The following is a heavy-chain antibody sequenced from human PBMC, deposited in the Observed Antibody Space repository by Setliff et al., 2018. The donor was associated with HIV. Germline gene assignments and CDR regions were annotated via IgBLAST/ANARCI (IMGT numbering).Heavy chain of an antibody. D-gene: IGHD3-16*01. V-gene: IGHV1-69*02. J-gene: IGHJ6*03. Sequence: SVKVSCKASGGTFSSYTINWVRQAPGQGLEWMGRSIPILGIGNDEQAQKFKGRVTFTADKSTSTVYMELSSLRPEDTAVYYCARCGAGEWHLYMDVWGKGTAVTVSS. CDR1: GGTFSSYT. CDR3: ARCGAGEWHLYMDV. CDR2: SIPILGIG.